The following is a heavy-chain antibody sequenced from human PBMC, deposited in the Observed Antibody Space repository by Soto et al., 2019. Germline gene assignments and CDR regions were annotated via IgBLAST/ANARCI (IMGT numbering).Heavy chain of an antibody. CDR3: ARRGLSSSSTFRYFYYGMDA. D-gene: IGHD6-6*01. V-gene: IGHV1-8*01. J-gene: IGHJ6*02. CDR1: GYTFTSYD. CDR2: MNPNSGNT. Sequence: QVQLVQSGAEVKKPGASVKVSCKASGYTFTSYDFNWVRQATGQGLEWMGWMNPNSGNTGYAQKFQGRVTMTRNTSIITAYMELSSLRSEDTAVYYCARRGLSSSSTFRYFYYGMDAWGQGTTVTVSS.